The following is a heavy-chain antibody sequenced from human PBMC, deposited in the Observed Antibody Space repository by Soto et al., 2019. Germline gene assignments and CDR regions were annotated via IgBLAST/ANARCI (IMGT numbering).Heavy chain of an antibody. Sequence: QVQLVQSGAEVKKPGASIKVSCKTSGYTFTSYYLHWVRQAPGQGLEWMGIINPSGGGTSYAQKFQSRVTMXXDXSXTTGYMELSSLIYDDTAVYYCTRDRGTSMITKLFDYWGQGTLVTVSS. D-gene: IGHD3-16*01. V-gene: IGHV1-46*03. J-gene: IGHJ4*02. CDR1: GYTFTSYY. CDR2: INPSGGGT. CDR3: TRDRGTSMITKLFDY.